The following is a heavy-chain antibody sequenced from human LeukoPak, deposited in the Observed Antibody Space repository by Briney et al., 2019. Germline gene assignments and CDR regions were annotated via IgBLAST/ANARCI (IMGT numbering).Heavy chain of an antibody. CDR1: GFTFSSYE. CDR3: ATGSGYSYGLNWFDP. V-gene: IGHV3-48*03. D-gene: IGHD5-18*01. Sequence: GGSLRLTCAASGFTFSSYEMNWVRQAPGKGLEWVSYISSSGSTIYYADSVKGRFTISRDNAKNSLYLQMNSLRAEDTAVYYCATGSGYSYGLNWFDPWGQGTLVTVSS. CDR2: ISSSGSTI. J-gene: IGHJ5*02.